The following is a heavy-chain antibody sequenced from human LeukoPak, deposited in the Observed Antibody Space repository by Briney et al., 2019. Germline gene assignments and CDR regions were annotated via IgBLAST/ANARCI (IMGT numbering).Heavy chain of an antibody. J-gene: IGHJ4*02. D-gene: IGHD3-22*01. CDR2: IYYSGST. V-gene: IGHV4-39*01. CDR1: GGSISSSSYY. CDR3: ARLSKYYYDSSGYLVTFFDY. Sequence: PSEALSLTCTVSGGSISSSSYYWGWIRQPPGKGLEWIGSIYYSGSTYYNPSLKSRVTISVDTSKNQFSLKLSSVTAADTAVYYCARLSKYYYDSSGYLVTFFDYWGQGTLVTVSS.